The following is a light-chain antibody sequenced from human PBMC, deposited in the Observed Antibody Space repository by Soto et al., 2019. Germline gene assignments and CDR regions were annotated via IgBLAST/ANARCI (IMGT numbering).Light chain of an antibody. CDR2: DVS. J-gene: IGKJ5*01. CDR1: QSVGNN. CDR3: QQRNDWQVT. V-gene: IGKV3D-11*02. Sequence: VMTQSPATLSVSPGERASLSCGASQSVGNNLAWYRQKPGQAPRLLIYDVSNRATGIPARFSGSGSGTDFTLTISSLEPGDFAVYYCQQRNDWQVTFGQGTRLEIK.